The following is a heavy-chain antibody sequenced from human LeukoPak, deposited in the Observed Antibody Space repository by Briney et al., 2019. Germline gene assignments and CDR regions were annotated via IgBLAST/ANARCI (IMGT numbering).Heavy chain of an antibody. D-gene: IGHD3-10*01. CDR3: ARDMVRGVIGIDY. V-gene: IGHV4-30-4*01. Sequence: SETLSLTCTVSGGSISTYYWSWIRQPPGKGLEWIGYIYYSGSTYYNPSLRSRVTISVDTSKNQFSLKLSSVTAADTAVYFCARDMVRGVIGIDYWGQGTLVTVSS. CDR1: GGSISTYY. J-gene: IGHJ4*02. CDR2: IYYSGST.